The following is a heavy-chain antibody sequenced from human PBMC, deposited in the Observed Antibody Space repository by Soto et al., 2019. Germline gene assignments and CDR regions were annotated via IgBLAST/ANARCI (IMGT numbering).Heavy chain of an antibody. Sequence: ASVKVSCKASGYTFTSYDINWVRQATGQGLEWMGWMNPNSGNTGYAQKFQGRVTMTRNTSISTAYMELSSLRSEDTAVYYCARGSGIKLFSYYGMDVWGQGTTVTVSS. D-gene: IGHD5-18*01. CDR2: MNPNSGNT. CDR3: ARGSGIKLFSYYGMDV. J-gene: IGHJ6*02. CDR1: GYTFTSYD. V-gene: IGHV1-8*01.